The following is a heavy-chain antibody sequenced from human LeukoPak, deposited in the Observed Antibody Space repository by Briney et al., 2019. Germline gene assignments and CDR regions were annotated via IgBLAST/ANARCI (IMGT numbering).Heavy chain of an antibody. CDR3: ASSRIRSLGYSSGWYYFDY. D-gene: IGHD6-19*01. V-gene: IGHV4-39*01. J-gene: IGHJ4*02. CDR2: IYYSGST. Sequence: SETLSLTCTVSGGSISSSSYYWGWIRQPPGKGLEWIGSIYYSGSTYYNPSLKSRVTISVDTSKNQFSLKPSSVTAADTAVYYCASSRIRSLGYSSGWYYFDYWGQGTLVTVSS. CDR1: GGSISSSSYY.